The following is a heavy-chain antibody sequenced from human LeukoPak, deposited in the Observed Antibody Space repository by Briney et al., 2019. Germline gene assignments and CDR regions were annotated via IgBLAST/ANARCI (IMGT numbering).Heavy chain of an antibody. CDR2: INSDGSST. Sequence: PGGSLRLSCAASAFTFSSYWMQRARQAPGKGLVWVSRINSDGSSTSYADSVKGRFTISRDNAKNTLYLQMNSLRAEDTAVYYCARMDIVATIPFDYWGQGTLVTVSS. CDR3: ARMDIVATIPFDY. CDR1: AFTFSSYW. D-gene: IGHD5-12*01. V-gene: IGHV3-74*01. J-gene: IGHJ4*02.